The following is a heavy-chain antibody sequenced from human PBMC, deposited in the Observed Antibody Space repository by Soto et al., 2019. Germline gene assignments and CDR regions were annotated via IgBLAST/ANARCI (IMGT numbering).Heavy chain of an antibody. CDR2: IHDSGST. CDR3: ASSRSAYYDSRRGREY. V-gene: IGHV4-30-4*01. J-gene: IGHJ4*02. Sequence: QVQLQESGPGLVKPSQTLSLTCTVSGGSISSDDYYWNWIRQPPGKGLEWIGYIHDSGSTYYNPSLQSRITISIDTPTDQCSMKLSSVTAADTAGYYCASSRSAYYDSRRGREYWGQGTLVTVSS. CDR1: GGSISSDDYY. D-gene: IGHD3-22*01.